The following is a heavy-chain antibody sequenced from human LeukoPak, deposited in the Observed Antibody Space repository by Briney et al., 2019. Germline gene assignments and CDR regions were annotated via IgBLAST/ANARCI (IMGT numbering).Heavy chain of an antibody. CDR1: GFTLSGSA. CDR3: TILPYDSSGYYPFDY. CDR2: IRSKANSYAT. J-gene: IGHJ4*02. Sequence: PGGSLRLSCAASGFTLSGSAMHWVRQASGKGLVWVGRIRSKANSYATAYAASVKGRFTISRDDSKNTAYLQMNSLKTEDTAVYYCTILPYDSSGYYPFDYWGQGTLVTVSS. D-gene: IGHD3-22*01. V-gene: IGHV3-73*01.